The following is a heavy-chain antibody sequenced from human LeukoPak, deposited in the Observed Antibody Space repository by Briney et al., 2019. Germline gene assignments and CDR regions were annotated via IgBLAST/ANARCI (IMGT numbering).Heavy chain of an antibody. CDR3: ARQERYSSSWYYFDY. D-gene: IGHD6-13*01. CDR1: GGSISSGGYY. V-gene: IGHV4-61*08. Sequence: SETLSLTCTVSGGSISSGGYYWSWIRQPPGKGLEWIGYIYYSGSTNYNPSLKSRVTISVDTSKNQFSLKLSSVTAADTAVYYCARQERYSSSWYYFDYWGQGTLVTVSS. CDR2: IYYSGST. J-gene: IGHJ4*02.